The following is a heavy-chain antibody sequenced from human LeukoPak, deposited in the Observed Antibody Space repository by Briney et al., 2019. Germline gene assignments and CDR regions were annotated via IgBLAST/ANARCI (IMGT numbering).Heavy chain of an antibody. CDR3: APQLVVAARSLY. J-gene: IGHJ4*02. Sequence: GGSLRLSCAASGFTFSSYAMSWVRQAPGKGLEWVSAISGSGGSTYYADSVKGRFTISRDNSKNTLYLQMNSLRAEDTVVYYCAPQLVVAARSLYWGQGTLVTVSS. CDR1: GFTFSSYA. D-gene: IGHD2-15*01. V-gene: IGHV3-23*01. CDR2: ISGSGGST.